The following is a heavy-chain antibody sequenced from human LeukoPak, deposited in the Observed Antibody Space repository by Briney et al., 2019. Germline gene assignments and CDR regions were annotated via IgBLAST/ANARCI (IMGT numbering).Heavy chain of an antibody. J-gene: IGHJ3*02. CDR3: ARVRGSYRLDAFDI. D-gene: IGHD3-16*02. Sequence: SETLSLTCTVSGGSISSYYWSWIRQPPGKGLEWIGYIYGSTNYNPSLKSRITISVDTSKNQFSLKLSSVTAADTAVYYCARVRGSYRLDAFDIWGQGTMVTVSS. CDR1: GGSISSYY. V-gene: IGHV4-59*01. CDR2: IYGST.